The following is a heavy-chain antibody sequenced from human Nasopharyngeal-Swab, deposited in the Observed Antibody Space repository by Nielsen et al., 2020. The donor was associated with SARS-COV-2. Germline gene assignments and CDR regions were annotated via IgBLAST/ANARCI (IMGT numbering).Heavy chain of an antibody. CDR1: GFTLSSYA. CDR2: ISHDETNK. CDR3: VRDSRKYCRNIDCYMGNWFDP. D-gene: IGHD2-21*02. V-gene: IGHV3-30-3*01. J-gene: IGHJ5*02. Sequence: GESLKISCAASGFTLSSYAMHWVRQAPGKGLEWVAVISHDETNKDYADSVKGRFSVSRDNSKNTVYLQMSILRSEDTAIYYCVRDSRKYCRNIDCYMGNWFDPWGQGTLVTVSS.